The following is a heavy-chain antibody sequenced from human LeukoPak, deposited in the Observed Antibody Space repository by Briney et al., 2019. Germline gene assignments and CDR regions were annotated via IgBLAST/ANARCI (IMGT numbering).Heavy chain of an antibody. D-gene: IGHD5-24*01. CDR2: ISSSSSYI. V-gene: IGHV3-21*01. Sequence: PGGSLRLSCAASGFTFSSYSMNWVRQAPGKGLEWVSSISSSSSYIYYADSVKGRFTISRDNAKNSLYLQMNSLRAEDTAVYYCAREATGWLQSGLDYWGQGTLVTVSS. J-gene: IGHJ4*02. CDR1: GFTFSSYS. CDR3: AREATGWLQSGLDY.